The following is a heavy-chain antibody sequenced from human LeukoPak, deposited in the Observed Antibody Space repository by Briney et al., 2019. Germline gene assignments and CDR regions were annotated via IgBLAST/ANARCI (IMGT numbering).Heavy chain of an antibody. D-gene: IGHD4-11*01. CDR2: IGSSSSPI. CDR1: GFTFSAYS. J-gene: IGHJ4*02. CDR3: ARNQAYSFDY. V-gene: IGHV3-48*01. Sequence: GGSLRLSCAASGFTFSAYSMNWVRQAPEKGLEWVSYIGSSSSPIYYADSVKGRFTISRDNAKNSLYLQMDSLRAEDTAVYYCARNQAYSFDYWGQGTLVSVSS.